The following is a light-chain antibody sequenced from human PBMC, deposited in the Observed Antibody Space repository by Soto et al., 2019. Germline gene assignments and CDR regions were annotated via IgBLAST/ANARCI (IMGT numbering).Light chain of an antibody. V-gene: IGKV1-33*01. J-gene: IGKJ2*02. CDR2: DAS. CDR3: QQFDSVPCT. Sequence: IQMTQSPSSLSASVGDRVTITCQASQDIKNYLIWYQQKPGKAPKLLIYDASTLGTGVSARFSGSGSRAHFTLAISSLRPEDIATYYCQQFDSVPCTFGQGTKLEIK. CDR1: QDIKNY.